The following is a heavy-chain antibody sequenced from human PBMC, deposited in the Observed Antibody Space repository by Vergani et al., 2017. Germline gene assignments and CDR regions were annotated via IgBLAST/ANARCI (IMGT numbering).Heavy chain of an antibody. CDR2: INPSGGHT. Sequence: QVQVVQSGAEVKNSGASVKVFCKTSGYTFSNYYMHWVRQAPGQGLEWMGIINPSGGHTNYAQKFQGRVTMTRDTSTSTVYMELSSLRSEDTAIYYCARGDYGILTGYRYWGQGTLVTVSA. CDR1: GYTFSNYY. D-gene: IGHD3-9*01. V-gene: IGHV1-46*03. CDR3: ARGDYGILTGYRY. J-gene: IGHJ4*02.